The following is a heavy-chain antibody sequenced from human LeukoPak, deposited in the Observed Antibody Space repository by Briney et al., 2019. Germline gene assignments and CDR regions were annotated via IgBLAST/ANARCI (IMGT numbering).Heavy chain of an antibody. J-gene: IGHJ4*02. V-gene: IGHV1-8*02. CDR2: MNPNSGNT. Sequence: ASVKVSCKASGYTFTDYYVHWVRQATGQGLGWMGWMNPNSGNTGYAQKFQGRVTMTRNTSISTAYMELRSLRSDDTAVYYCARTSYGSGSYYIDYWGQGTLVTVSS. D-gene: IGHD3-10*01. CDR3: ARTSYGSGSYYIDY. CDR1: GYTFTDYY.